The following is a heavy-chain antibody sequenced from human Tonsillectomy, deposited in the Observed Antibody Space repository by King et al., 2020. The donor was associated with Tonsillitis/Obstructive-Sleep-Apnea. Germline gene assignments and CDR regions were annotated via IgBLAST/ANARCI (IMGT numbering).Heavy chain of an antibody. CDR1: GFTFSNYN. CDR3: ASGLIAAVGDDY. J-gene: IGHJ4*02. D-gene: IGHD6-13*01. CDR2: ISDSSTYI. V-gene: IGHV3-21*01. Sequence: VQLVESGGGLVKPGGSLRLSCAASGFTFSNYNMNWVRQAPGKGLEWVSCISDSSTYIYYADSVKGRFTISRDNAKNSLYLQMNSLRAEDTAVYYCASGLIAAVGDDYWGRGTLVTVSS.